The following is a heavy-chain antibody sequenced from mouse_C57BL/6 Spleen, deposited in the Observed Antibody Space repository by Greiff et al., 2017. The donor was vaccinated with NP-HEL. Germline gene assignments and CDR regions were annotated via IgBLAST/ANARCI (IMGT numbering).Heavy chain of an antibody. J-gene: IGHJ1*03. V-gene: IGHV1-69*01. D-gene: IGHD1-1*01. CDR1: GYTFTSYW. CDR3: ARFYYGSGWYFDV. Sequence: QVQLQQPGAELVMPGASVKLSCKASGYTFTSYWMHWVKQRPGQGLEWIGEIDPSDSYTNYNQKFKGKSTLTVDKSSSTAYMQLSSLTSEDSAVYYCARFYYGSGWYFDVWGTGTTVTVSS. CDR2: IDPSDSYT.